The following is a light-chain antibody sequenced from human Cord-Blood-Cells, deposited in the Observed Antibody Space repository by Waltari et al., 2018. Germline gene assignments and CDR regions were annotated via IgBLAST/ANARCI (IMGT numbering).Light chain of an antibody. Sequence: QSVLTQPPSASGTPGQRVTISCSGSSSNIGSNTVKWYQQPPGTAPKLLIYSNNQLPAGVPDRFSGSKAGTSASPAISGLQSEDEADYYCAAWDDRLNGWVCGGGTKLTVL. CDR2: SNN. J-gene: IGLJ3*02. V-gene: IGLV1-44*01. CDR1: SSNIGSNT. CDR3: AAWDDRLNGWV.